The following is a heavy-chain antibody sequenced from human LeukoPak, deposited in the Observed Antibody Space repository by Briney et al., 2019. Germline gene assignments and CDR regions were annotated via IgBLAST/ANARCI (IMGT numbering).Heavy chain of an antibody. CDR3: AKDYYGSGSYYNPWHYYYGMDV. CDR1: GFTFSSYG. CDR2: ISYDGSNK. Sequence: GGSLRLSCAASGFTFSSYGMHWVRQAPGKGLEWVAVISYDGSNKYYADSVKGRFTISRDNSKNTLYLQTNSLRAEDTAVYYCAKDYYGSGSYYNPWHYYYGMDVWGRGTTVTVSS. V-gene: IGHV3-30*18. J-gene: IGHJ6*02. D-gene: IGHD3-10*01.